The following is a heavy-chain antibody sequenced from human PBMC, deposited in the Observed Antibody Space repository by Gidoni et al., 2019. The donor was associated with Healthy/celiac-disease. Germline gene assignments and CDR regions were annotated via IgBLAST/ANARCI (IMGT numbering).Heavy chain of an antibody. CDR2: INTNTGNP. CDR3: ARVQNIVATAYYYYYGMDV. V-gene: IGHV7-4-1*02. CDR1: GYTFTSYT. D-gene: IGHD5-12*01. J-gene: IGHJ6*02. Sequence: QVQLVPSGSELKKPGASVQVSCKASGYTFTSYTMNWVRQAPGQGLEWMGWINTNTGNPTYAQGFTGRFVFSLDTSVSTAYLQISSLKAEDTAVYYCARVQNIVATAYYYYYGMDVWGQGTTVTVSS.